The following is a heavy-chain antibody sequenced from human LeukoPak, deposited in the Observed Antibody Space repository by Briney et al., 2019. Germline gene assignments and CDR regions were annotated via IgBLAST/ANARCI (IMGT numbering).Heavy chain of an antibody. CDR1: GFTFNNYA. CDR3: ARGMGASTYYFDY. J-gene: IGHJ4*02. Sequence: PGGSLRLSCAASGFTFNNYAMSWARQAPGKGLEWVSIISGGAGSTYYADSLKGRFTISRDNSKNTLYLQMNSLRAEDTAMYYCARGMGASTYYFDYWGQGTLVTVSS. D-gene: IGHD3-16*01. CDR2: ISGGAGST. V-gene: IGHV3-23*01.